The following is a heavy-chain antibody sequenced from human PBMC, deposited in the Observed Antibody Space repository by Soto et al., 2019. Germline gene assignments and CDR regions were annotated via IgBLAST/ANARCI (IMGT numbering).Heavy chain of an antibody. V-gene: IGHV3-21*01. J-gene: IGHJ6*02. CDR3: ARAGGYCSGGSCYSEDYYYYYGMDV. Sequence: EVQLVESGGGLVKPGGSLRLSCAASGFTFSSYSMNWVRQAPGKGLEWVSSISSSSSYIYYADSVKGRFTISRDNAKNSLYLQMNRLRDEDTAVYYCARAGGYCSGGSCYSEDYYYYYGMDVWGQGTTVTVSS. CDR2: ISSSSSYI. CDR1: GFTFSSYS. D-gene: IGHD2-15*01.